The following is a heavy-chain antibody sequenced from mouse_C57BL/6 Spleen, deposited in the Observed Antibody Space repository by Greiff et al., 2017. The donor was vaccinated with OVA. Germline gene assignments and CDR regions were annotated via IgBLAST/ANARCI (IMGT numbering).Heavy chain of an antibody. V-gene: IGHV1-82*01. CDR3: ARSRDEGYIDV. J-gene: IGHJ1*03. CDR2: IYPGDGDT. Sequence: QVQLKESGPELVKPGASVKISCKASGYAFSSSWMNWVKQRPGKGLEWIGRIYPGDGDTNYNGKFKGKATMTADKSSSTAYMQLSSLTSEDSAFYFCARSRDEGYIDVWGTGTTVTVSS. CDR1: GYAFSSSW. D-gene: IGHD3-3*01.